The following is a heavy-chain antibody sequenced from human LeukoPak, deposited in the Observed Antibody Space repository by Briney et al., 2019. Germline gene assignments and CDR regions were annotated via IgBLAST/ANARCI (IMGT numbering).Heavy chain of an antibody. D-gene: IGHD2-8*01. Sequence: GGSLRLSCAASGFTISSYGMHWVRQAPGKGLEWVAVTWYDGSNKYYADSVKGRFTISRDNSKNTLYLQMNSLRAEDTAVYYCAKDRASYCTNGVCYMNYWGQGTLVTVSS. CDR2: TWYDGSNK. V-gene: IGHV3-33*06. CDR1: GFTISSYG. J-gene: IGHJ4*02. CDR3: AKDRASYCTNGVCYMNY.